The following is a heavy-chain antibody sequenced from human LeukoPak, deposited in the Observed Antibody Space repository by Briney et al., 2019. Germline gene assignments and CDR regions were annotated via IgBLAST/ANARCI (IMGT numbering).Heavy chain of an antibody. CDR1: GFTFSSYA. V-gene: IGHV3-23*01. CDR3: AKDFRAAGTLGFDY. J-gene: IGHJ4*02. CDR2: ISGSGGST. Sequence: PGGSLRLSCAASGFTFSSYAMSWVRQAPGKGLEWVSAISGSGGSTYYADSVRGRFTISRDNSKNTLYLQMNSLRAEDTAVYYCAKDFRAAGTLGFDYWGQGTLVTVSS. D-gene: IGHD6-13*01.